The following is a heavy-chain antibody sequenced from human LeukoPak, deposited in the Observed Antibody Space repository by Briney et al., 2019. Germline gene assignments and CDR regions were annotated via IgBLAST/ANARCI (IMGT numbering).Heavy chain of an antibody. D-gene: IGHD4-17*01. CDR1: GFTVSSNY. Sequence: GGSPRLSCAASGFTVSSNYMSWVRQAPGKGLEWVSGISWNSASIGYADSVKGRFTISRDNAKNSLYLQMNSLRAEDTALYYCAKSDYGDYYFDYWGQGTLVTVSS. J-gene: IGHJ4*02. CDR3: AKSDYGDYYFDY. CDR2: ISWNSASI. V-gene: IGHV3-9*01.